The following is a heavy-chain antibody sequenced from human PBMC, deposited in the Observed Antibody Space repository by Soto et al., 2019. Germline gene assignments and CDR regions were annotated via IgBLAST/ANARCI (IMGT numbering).Heavy chain of an antibody. CDR2: TYYRSKWYN. CDR1: GDSVSSNSAA. Sequence: SQTLSLTCVISGDSVSSNSAAWNWIRQSPSRGLEWLGRTYYRSKWYNDYAVSVKSRITINPDTSKNQFSLQLNSVTPEDTAVYYCARFIDVLRFLEWSLNAFDIWGQGTMVTVSS. CDR3: ARFIDVLRFLEWSLNAFDI. V-gene: IGHV6-1*01. D-gene: IGHD3-3*01. J-gene: IGHJ3*02.